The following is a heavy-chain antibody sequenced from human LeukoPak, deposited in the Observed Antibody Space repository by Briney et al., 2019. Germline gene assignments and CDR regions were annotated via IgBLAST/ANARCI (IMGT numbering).Heavy chain of an antibody. V-gene: IGHV4-4*02. CDR3: ARVTGMVRGRWFDP. D-gene: IGHD3-10*01. J-gene: IGHJ5*02. CDR1: GGSISSSNW. CDR2: IYHSGST. Sequence: SGTLCLTCAVSGGSISSSNWWSWVRQPPGKGQEWSGEIYHSGSTNYNASLKSRVTISVDKSKNQFSLRLSSVTAADTAVYYCARVTGMVRGRWFDPRGQGTLVTVSS.